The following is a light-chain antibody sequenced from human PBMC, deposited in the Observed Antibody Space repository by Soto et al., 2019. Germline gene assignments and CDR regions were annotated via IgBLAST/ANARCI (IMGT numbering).Light chain of an antibody. J-gene: IGLJ1*01. V-gene: IGLV2-14*01. Sequence: QSALTQPASVSGSPGQSITISCTGTSSDVGSYNYVSWYQLHPGKAPKLMIYEVSNRPSGVSNRFSGSKSGDTASLTVSGLQAEDEADYYCSSYAGSNNYVFGTGTKLTVL. CDR2: EVS. CDR1: SSDVGSYNY. CDR3: SSYAGSNNYV.